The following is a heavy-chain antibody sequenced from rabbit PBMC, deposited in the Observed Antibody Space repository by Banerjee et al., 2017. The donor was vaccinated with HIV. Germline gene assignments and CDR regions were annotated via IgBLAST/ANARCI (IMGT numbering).Heavy chain of an antibody. V-gene: IGHV1S40*01. CDR1: GFSFSSGGY. CDR2: IYAGSGDST. CDR3: ARDWVNDNYVFGL. J-gene: IGHJ4*01. D-gene: IGHD5-1*01. Sequence: QSLEESGGDLVKPGASLTLTCTASGFSFSSGGYMCWVRQAPGKGLEWIACIYAGSGDSTYYASWAKGRFTISKTSTTVTLQMTSLTAADTPTYFCARDWVNDNYVFGLWGPGTLVTVS.